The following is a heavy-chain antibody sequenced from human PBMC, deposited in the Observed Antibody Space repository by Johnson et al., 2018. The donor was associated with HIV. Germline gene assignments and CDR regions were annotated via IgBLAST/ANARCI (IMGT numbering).Heavy chain of an antibody. CDR2: IRYDGSNK. V-gene: IGHV3-30*02. J-gene: IGHJ3*02. CDR1: GLTITNDY. CDR3: ARAERSSSGVDAFDI. Sequence: QMLLVESGGGLVQPGGSLRLSCEASGLTITNDYMSWVRQAPGKGLEWVAFIRYDGSNKYYADSVKGRFTISRDNSKNTLYLQMNSLRAEDTAVYYCARAERSSSGVDAFDIWGQGTMVTVSS. D-gene: IGHD6-6*01.